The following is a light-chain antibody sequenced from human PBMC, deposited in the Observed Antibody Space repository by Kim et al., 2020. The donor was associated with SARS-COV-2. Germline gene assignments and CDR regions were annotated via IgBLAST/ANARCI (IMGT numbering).Light chain of an antibody. V-gene: IGLV1-51*01. CDR3: GTWDNSLSAGV. Sequence: GQKVPISFPGSSSNIGNNYVSWYQQPPGTAPKLLIYDNNKRPSGIPDRFSGSKSGTSATLGITGLQTGDEADYYCGTWDNSLSAGVFGGGTKLTVL. CDR1: SSNIGNNY. J-gene: IGLJ3*02. CDR2: DNN.